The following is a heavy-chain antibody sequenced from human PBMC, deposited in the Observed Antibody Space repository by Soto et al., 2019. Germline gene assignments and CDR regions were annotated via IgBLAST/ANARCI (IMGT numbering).Heavy chain of an antibody. J-gene: IGHJ6*02. CDR1: GFTFSSYS. V-gene: IGHV3-21*01. CDR3: ARARDDLNSSTSCYRSAPTTPCYYYYGMDV. Sequence: GGSLRLSCAASGFTFSSYSMNWVRQAPGKGLEWVSSISSSSSYIYYADSVKGRFTISRDNAKNSLYLQMNSLRAEDTAVYYCARARDDLNSSTSCYRSAPTTPCYYYYGMDVWGQGTTVTVSS. D-gene: IGHD2-2*01. CDR2: ISSSSSYI.